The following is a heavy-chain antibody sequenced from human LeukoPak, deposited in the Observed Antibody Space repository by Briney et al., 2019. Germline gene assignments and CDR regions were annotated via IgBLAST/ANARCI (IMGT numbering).Heavy chain of an antibody. J-gene: IGHJ4*02. D-gene: IGHD5-12*01. Sequence: ASVKVSCKASGYTFTGFYMHWVRQAPGQGLEWMGSINPNSGGTNYAQKFQGRVTMTRDTSISTAYLELSRLRSDDTAVYYCARERPRSVATTLHSNDYWGEGTLVSVSS. CDR2: INPNSGGT. CDR1: GYTFTGFY. CDR3: ARERPRSVATTLHSNDY. V-gene: IGHV1-2*02.